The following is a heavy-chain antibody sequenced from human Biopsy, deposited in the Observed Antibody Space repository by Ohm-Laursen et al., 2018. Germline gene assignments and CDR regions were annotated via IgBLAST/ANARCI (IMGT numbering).Heavy chain of an antibody. CDR2: INAKTGDT. CDR1: GYTFTGYT. V-gene: IGHV1-2*02. J-gene: IGHJ5*02. CDR3: TRGGYYYDSLAYYYWFDP. D-gene: IGHD3-22*01. Sequence: GASVKVSCKASGYTFTGYTVHWVRQAPGQGLEWMGWINAKTGDTNYAQKFQGRVTMTRDTSISTAYVDLSSLRSDDTAVYYCTRGGYYYDSLAYYYWFDPWGQGTLVTVSS.